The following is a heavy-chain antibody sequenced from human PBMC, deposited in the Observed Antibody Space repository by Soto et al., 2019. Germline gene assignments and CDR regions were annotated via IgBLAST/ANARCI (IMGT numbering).Heavy chain of an antibody. CDR3: GRGPSPRAPAGGTPFYYAMDV. V-gene: IGHV1-8*02. CDR1: GYDFTAYD. D-gene: IGHD6-13*01. Sequence: SGKASGYDFTAYDINWVRQASGQGLEWMGWMNPINGATGSARRFQGRVSMTRNTATGTAYLELTSLRSDDTAVYYCGRGPSPRAPAGGTPFYYAMDVWGQGTTVTVSS. J-gene: IGHJ6*02. CDR2: MNPINGAT.